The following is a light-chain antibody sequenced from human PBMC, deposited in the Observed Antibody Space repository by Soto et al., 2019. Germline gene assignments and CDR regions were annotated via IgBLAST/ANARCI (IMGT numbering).Light chain of an antibody. CDR2: EVS. CDR1: SRDVGGSNY. V-gene: IGLV2-14*01. CDR3: SSYTSSNTLEV. J-gene: IGLJ1*01. Sequence: QSALIQPASVSVSPGQSITISCTGTSRDVGGSNYVSWYQHHPHRAPKLLIYEVSYRPSGVSSRFSGSKSGNTASLTISGLQAEDDADYYCSSYTSSNTLEVFGVGTKLTVL.